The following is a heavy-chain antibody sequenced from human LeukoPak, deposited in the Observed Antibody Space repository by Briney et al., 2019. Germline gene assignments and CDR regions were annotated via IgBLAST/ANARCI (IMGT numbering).Heavy chain of an antibody. CDR1: GGSISSSSYY. V-gene: IGHV4-39*01. D-gene: IGHD2-2*01. CDR2: IYYSGST. CDR3: ATEVGYCSSTSCYEFVY. Sequence: SETLSLTCTVSGGSISSSSYYWGWIRQPPGKGLEWIGSIYYSGSTYYNPSLKSRVTISVDTSKNQFSLKLSSVTAADTVVYYCATEVGYCSSTSCYEFVYWGQGTLVTVSS. J-gene: IGHJ4*02.